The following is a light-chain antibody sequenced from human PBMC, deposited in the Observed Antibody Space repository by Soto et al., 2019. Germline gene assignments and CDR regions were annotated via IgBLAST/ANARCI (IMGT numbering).Light chain of an antibody. V-gene: IGKV3-20*01. J-gene: IGKJ1*01. CDR3: HQFGDSPQT. CDR2: STS. CDR1: QSLSVSY. Sequence: EMVLAQSPATLSLSPGDRATLSCRASQSLSVSYIAWYQQKPGQAPRLLIYSTSTRAAGIPDRFTGRGSGTHFTLAISRLEPEDFAVYYCHQFGDSPQTFGQGTKVDI.